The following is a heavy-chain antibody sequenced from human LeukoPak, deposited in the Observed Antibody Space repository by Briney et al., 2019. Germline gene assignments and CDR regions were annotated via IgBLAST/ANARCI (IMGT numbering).Heavy chain of an antibody. CDR1: GFTFYDYA. V-gene: IGHV3-9*01. Sequence: GGSLRLSCAASGFTFYDYARHWVRQAPGKGLEWVSGISWNSGIIGYADSVKGRFTSSIDNAKNSLYLQMNSLGAEDTAVYYCARGGVYCGGDCFDYRGQGTLVTVSS. D-gene: IGHD2-21*01. J-gene: IGHJ4*02. CDR3: ARGGVYCGGDCFDY. CDR2: ISWNSGII.